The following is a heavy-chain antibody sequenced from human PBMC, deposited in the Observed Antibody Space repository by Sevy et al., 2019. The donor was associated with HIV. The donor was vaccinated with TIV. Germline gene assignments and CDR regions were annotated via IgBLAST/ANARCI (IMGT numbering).Heavy chain of an antibody. V-gene: IGHV3-15*01. D-gene: IGHD4-17*01. CDR2: IKSKSEGGTT. J-gene: IGHJ6*01. CDR1: GITFSNVW. Sequence: GGSLRLSCVASGITFSNVWMSWVRQAPGKGLEWVGRIKSKSEGGTTDYAAPVKVRFTISRDDSKNTLYLQMNSLQTEYTAVYYCTTDALDYEDPDFYHYGMDVWGQGTTVTVSS. CDR3: TTDALDYEDPDFYHYGMDV.